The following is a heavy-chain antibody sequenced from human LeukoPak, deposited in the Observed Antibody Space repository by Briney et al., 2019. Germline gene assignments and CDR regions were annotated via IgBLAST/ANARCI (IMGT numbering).Heavy chain of an antibody. V-gene: IGHV4-4*07. D-gene: IGHD6-13*01. Sequence: PSETLSLTCSVSGGSISSYYWCRIRQPAGKGLEWIGRIHSYEGFNYNPSLRSRVTMSVDTSKNQFSLKLSSVTAADTAVYYCARXSQSTSWYDDYWGQGTLVTVSS. CDR1: GGSISSYY. J-gene: IGHJ4*02. CDR2: IHSYEGF. CDR3: ARXSQSTSWYDDY.